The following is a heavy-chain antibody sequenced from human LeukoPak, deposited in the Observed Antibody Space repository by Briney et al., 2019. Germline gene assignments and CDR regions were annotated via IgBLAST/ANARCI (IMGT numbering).Heavy chain of an antibody. Sequence: GGSLRLSCAASGFTFSSSAMSWVRQAPGKGLEWVSAISNNGGYTYYADSVQGRFTISRDNSKSTLCLQMNSLRAEDTAVYYCARGSEWELLSCDYWGQGTLVTVSS. V-gene: IGHV3-23*01. CDR2: ISNNGGYT. J-gene: IGHJ4*02. D-gene: IGHD1-26*01. CDR1: GFTFSSSA. CDR3: ARGSEWELLSCDY.